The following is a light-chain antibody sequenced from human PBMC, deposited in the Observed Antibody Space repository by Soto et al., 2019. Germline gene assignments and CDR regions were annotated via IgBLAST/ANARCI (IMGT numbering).Light chain of an antibody. CDR1: QSVSSN. CDR2: GAS. Sequence: EIVMTQSPATLSVSPGGRATLSCRASQSVSSNLAWYQQKPGQAPRLLIYGASTRATGIPARFSGSGSGTEFTLIISSLHSEDFAVYYCQQYNNWPPLTFGGGTKVDIK. CDR3: QQYNNWPPLT. V-gene: IGKV3-15*01. J-gene: IGKJ4*01.